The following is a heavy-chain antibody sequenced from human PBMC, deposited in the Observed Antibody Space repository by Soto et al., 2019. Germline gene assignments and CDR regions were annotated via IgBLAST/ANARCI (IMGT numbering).Heavy chain of an antibody. J-gene: IGHJ6*02. D-gene: IGHD2-8*01. CDR1: GGTFSSYA. Sequence: ASVKVSCKASGGTFSSYAISWVRQAPGQGLEWMGGIIPIFGTANYAQKFQGRVTITADESTSTAYMELSSLRPEDTAVYYCAREGAVMDYYYGMDVWGQGTTVTVSS. CDR3: AREGAVMDYYYGMDV. V-gene: IGHV1-69*13. CDR2: IIPIFGTA.